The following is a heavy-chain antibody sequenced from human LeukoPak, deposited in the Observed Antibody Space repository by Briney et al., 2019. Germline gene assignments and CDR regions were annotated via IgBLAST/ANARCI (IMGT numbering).Heavy chain of an antibody. CDR1: GFTFSSYA. CDR2: ISGSGGST. D-gene: IGHD2-15*01. J-gene: IGHJ3*02. CDR3: ATRDCSGGSCYSGEVSDAFDI. V-gene: IGHV3-23*01. Sequence: GGSLRLSCAASGFTFSSYAMSWVRQAPGKGLEWVSAISGSGGSTYYADSVKGRFTISRDNSQNTLYLQMNSLRAEDTAVYYCATRDCSGGSCYSGEVSDAFDIWGQGTMVTVSS.